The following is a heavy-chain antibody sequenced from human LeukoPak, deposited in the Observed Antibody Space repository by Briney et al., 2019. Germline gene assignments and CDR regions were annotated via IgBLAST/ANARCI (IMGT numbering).Heavy chain of an antibody. V-gene: IGHV1-69*01. CDR3: AGGFLEWLLYRNWFDP. J-gene: IGHJ5*02. CDR2: IIPIFGTA. Sequence: GSSVKVSCKASGGTFSSYAISWVRQAPGQGLEWMGGIIPIFGTANYAQKFQGRVTITADESTSTAYMELSSLRSEDTAVYYCAGGFLEWLLYRNWFDPWGQGTLVTAS. CDR1: GGTFSSYA. D-gene: IGHD3-3*01.